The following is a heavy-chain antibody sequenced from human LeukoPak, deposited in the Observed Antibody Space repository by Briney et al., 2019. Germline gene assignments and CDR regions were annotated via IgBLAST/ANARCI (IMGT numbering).Heavy chain of an antibody. D-gene: IGHD5-24*01. CDR2: IWYDGSNK. CDR1: GFTFSSYG. Sequence: GRSLRLSCAASGFTFSSYGMHWVRQAPGKGLEWVAVIWYDGSNKYYADSVKDRFTISRDNSKNSLYLQMNSLRAEDTAVYYCARTGGDGYNSGVGYWGQGTLVTVSS. J-gene: IGHJ4*02. CDR3: ARTGGDGYNSGVGY. V-gene: IGHV3-33*01.